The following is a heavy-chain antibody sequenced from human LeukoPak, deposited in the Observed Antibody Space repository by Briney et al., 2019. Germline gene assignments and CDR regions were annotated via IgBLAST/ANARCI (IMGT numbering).Heavy chain of an antibody. J-gene: IGHJ6*03. CDR1: GVAIDTFY. CDR3: ARLRPSSFDRYYYYYLDV. Sequence: TSETLSLTCSVSGVAIDTFYWSWIRQSPGRGLEWLAYTCSRGRTNYNPSLNSRATISVTTSKNQLSLTPASVSAADTAVYYCARLRPSSFDRYYYYYLDVWGNGTTVTVSS. D-gene: IGHD6-6*01. CDR2: TCSRGRT. V-gene: IGHV4-4*09.